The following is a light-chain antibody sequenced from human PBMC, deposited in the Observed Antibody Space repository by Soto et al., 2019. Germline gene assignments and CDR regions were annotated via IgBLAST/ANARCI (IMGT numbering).Light chain of an antibody. J-gene: IGKJ4*01. V-gene: IGKV1-33*01. CDR1: QDISNY. Sequence: DIQMTQSPSSLSASVGDRVTITCQASQDISNYLNWYQQKPGKAPKLLIYDASNLETGVPSRFSGSGSGTHFTFTISRLQPEDIATYYCQQYDNLPLTFGGGTKVEIK. CDR3: QQYDNLPLT. CDR2: DAS.